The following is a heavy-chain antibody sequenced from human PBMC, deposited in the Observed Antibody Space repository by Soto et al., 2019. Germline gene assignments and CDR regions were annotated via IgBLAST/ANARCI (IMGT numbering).Heavy chain of an antibody. V-gene: IGHV4-39*01. CDR3: ARHYDSSGYYYYYGMDV. D-gene: IGHD3-22*01. CDR1: GGSISSSSYY. CDR2: IYYSGST. J-gene: IGHJ6*02. Sequence: QLQLQESGPGLVKPSETLSLTCTVSGGSISSSSYYWGWIRQPPGKGLEWIGSIYYSGSTYYNPSLKSRVTISVDTSKNQFSLKLSSVTAADTAVYYCARHYDSSGYYYYYGMDVWGQGTTVTVSS.